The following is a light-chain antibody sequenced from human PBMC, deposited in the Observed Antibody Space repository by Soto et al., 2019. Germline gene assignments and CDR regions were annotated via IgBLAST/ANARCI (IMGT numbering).Light chain of an antibody. Sequence: QSVLTQPASVSGSPGQSITISCSGTSSNIGGYNVVSWYQQHPGKAPKVIVYEGIKRPSGVSDRFSGSTSGSTASLTISGLQAEDEADYYCQSYDSSFVLFGGGTKLTVL. V-gene: IGLV2-23*01. CDR1: SSNIGGYNV. CDR2: EGI. CDR3: QSYDSSFVL. J-gene: IGLJ2*01.